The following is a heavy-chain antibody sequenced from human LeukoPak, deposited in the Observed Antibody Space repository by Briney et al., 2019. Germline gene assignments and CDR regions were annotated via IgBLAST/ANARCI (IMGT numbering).Heavy chain of an antibody. CDR1: GFTFSSYG. V-gene: IGHV3-30*18. Sequence: GGSLRLSCAASGFTFSSYGIHWVRQAPGKGLEWVTVISYDGSNKYYADSVRGRFSISRDNSKNMVYLQMNNLRADDTAVYYCAKSVVVITFRFDDWGQGALVTVSS. D-gene: IGHD2-15*01. J-gene: IGHJ4*02. CDR3: AKSVVVITFRFDD. CDR2: ISYDGSNK.